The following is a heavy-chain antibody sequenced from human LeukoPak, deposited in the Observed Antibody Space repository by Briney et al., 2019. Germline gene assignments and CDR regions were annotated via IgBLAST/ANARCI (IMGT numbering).Heavy chain of an antibody. CDR3: ARAVRYCSSTSCYPSRWFDP. Sequence: ASVNVSCKASGYTFTGYYMHWVRQAPGQGLEWMGWINPNSGGTNYAQKFQGRVTMTRDTSISTAYMELSRLRSDDTAVYYCARAVRYCSSTSCYPSRWFDPWGQGTLVTVSS. CDR1: GYTFTGYY. D-gene: IGHD2-2*01. CDR2: INPNSGGT. V-gene: IGHV1-2*02. J-gene: IGHJ5*02.